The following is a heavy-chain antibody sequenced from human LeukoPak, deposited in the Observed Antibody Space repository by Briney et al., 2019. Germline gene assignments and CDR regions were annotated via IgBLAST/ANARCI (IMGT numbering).Heavy chain of an antibody. Sequence: SSEALSLTCTVSLDSTTSNFWSWVRQPPGKGLEWIGEIHRSGSPNYNPSLQSRVTISIDRSRNQIALELSSVTAADTAVYYCAREILGGFNPGAYWGQGTLVTVSS. CDR1: LDSTTSNF. V-gene: IGHV4-4*02. CDR2: IHRSGSP. CDR3: AREILGGFNPGAY. J-gene: IGHJ4*02. D-gene: IGHD1-14*01.